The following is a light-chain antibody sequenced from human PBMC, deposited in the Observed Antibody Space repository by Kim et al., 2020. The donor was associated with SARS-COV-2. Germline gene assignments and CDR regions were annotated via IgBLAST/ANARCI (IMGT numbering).Light chain of an antibody. J-gene: IGLJ3*02. CDR2: GNN. CDR1: SPHPGAGYD. Sequence: QRVTISCAGISPHPGAGYDVHWYQQLPGTPPKLLIYGNNNRPSGVPARISASKSGTSASLAITGLQAEDEADYYCQSYDTSLSGWVFGGGTQLTVL. V-gene: IGLV1-40*01. CDR3: QSYDTSLSGWV.